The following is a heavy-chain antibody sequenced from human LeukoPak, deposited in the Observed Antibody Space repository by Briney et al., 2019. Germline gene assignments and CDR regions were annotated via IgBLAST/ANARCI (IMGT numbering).Heavy chain of an antibody. CDR2: IYYSGST. D-gene: IGHD6-19*01. CDR3: VRVVPMYSIDWYDDY. V-gene: IGHV4-39*01. CDR1: GGSISSSSYY. J-gene: IGHJ4*02. Sequence: SPSETLSLTCTVSGGSISSSSYYWGWIRQPPGKGLEWIGTIYYSGSTYYNPSLKSRVTISVDTSKNQFSLKLSSVTAADTAVYYCVRVVPMYSIDWYDDYWGQGTLVTVSS.